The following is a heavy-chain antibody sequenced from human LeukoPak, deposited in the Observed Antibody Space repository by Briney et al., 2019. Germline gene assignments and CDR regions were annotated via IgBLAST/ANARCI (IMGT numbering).Heavy chain of an antibody. CDR2: IKQDGSEK. Sequence: GGSLRLSCAASGFTFSSYWMSWVRQAPGKGLEWVANIKQDGSEKYYVDSVKGRFTISRDNSKNTLYLQMNSLRAEDTAVYYCAKDSSGWRPYYFDYWGQGTLVTVSS. D-gene: IGHD6-19*01. CDR1: GFTFSSYW. J-gene: IGHJ4*02. CDR3: AKDSSGWRPYYFDY. V-gene: IGHV3-7*03.